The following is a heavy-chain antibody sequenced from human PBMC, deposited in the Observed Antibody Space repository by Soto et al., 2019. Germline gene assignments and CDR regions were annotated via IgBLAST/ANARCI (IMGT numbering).Heavy chain of an antibody. J-gene: IGHJ6*02. CDR1: GGSISSSSYY. CDR3: ASQGLRYYYYGMDV. CDR2: IYYSGST. V-gene: IGHV4-39*01. D-gene: IGHD4-17*01. Sequence: QLQLQESGPGLVKPSETLSLTCTVSGGSISSSSYYWGWIRQPPGKGLEWIGSIYYSGSTYYNPSLKSRVTISVDTSKNQFSLKLSSVTAADTAVYYWASQGLRYYYYGMDVWGQGTTVTVSS.